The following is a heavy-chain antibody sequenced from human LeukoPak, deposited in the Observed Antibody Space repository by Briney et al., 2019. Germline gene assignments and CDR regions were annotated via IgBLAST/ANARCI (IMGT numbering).Heavy chain of an antibody. Sequence: PGGSLRLSCAASGFTFSSYSMNWVREAPGKGLEWVSSISSSSSYIYYADSVKGRFTISRDNSKNTLYLQINSLRAEDTAVYFCASRAYSWYYFDYWGQGSLVTVSS. CDR2: ISSSSSYI. CDR1: GFTFSSYS. V-gene: IGHV3-21*04. D-gene: IGHD5-18*01. J-gene: IGHJ4*02. CDR3: ASRAYSWYYFDY.